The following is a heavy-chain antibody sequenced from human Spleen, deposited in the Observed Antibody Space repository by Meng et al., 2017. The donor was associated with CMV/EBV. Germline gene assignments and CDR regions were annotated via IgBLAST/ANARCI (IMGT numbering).Heavy chain of an antibody. CDR1: GGSISSYY. CDR2: INHSGST. CDR3: AGIVGATN. J-gene: IGHJ4*02. V-gene: IGHV4-34*01. Sequence: SETLSLTCTVSGGSISSYYWSWIRQPPGKGLEWIGEINHSGSTNYNPSLKSRVTISVDTSKNQFSLKLSSVTAADTAVYYCAGIVGATNWGQGTLVTVSS. D-gene: IGHD1-26*01.